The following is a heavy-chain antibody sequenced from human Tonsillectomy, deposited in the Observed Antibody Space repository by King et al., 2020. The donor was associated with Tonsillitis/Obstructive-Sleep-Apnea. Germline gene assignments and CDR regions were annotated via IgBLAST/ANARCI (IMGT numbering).Heavy chain of an antibody. V-gene: IGHV4-39*01. CDR2: IYYSGST. Sequence: QLQESGPGLVKPSETLSLTCTVSGGSISSSSYYWGWIRHPPGKGLEWIGSIYYSGSTYYNPSLKSRVTISVDPSKNQFSLNLRSVTAADTAVYYCASGVLRGYSYGYGYWGQGTLVTVSS. CDR1: GGSISSSSYY. J-gene: IGHJ4*02. CDR3: ASGVLRGYSYGYGY. D-gene: IGHD5-18*01.